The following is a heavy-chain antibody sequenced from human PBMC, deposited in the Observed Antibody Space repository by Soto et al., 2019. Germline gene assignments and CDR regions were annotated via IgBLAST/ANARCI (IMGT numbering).Heavy chain of an antibody. CDR1: GGSISSGGYY. CDR3: ARINGGSPDF. J-gene: IGHJ4*02. D-gene: IGHD2-15*01. CDR2: IYYSGST. V-gene: IGHV4-31*03. Sequence: SETLSLTCTVSGGSISSGGYYWSWIRQHPGKGLEWIGYIYYSGSTYYNPSLKSRVTISVDPPKNQLSLKLTSVTAADTAVYYCARINGGSPDFWGQGTLVTVSS.